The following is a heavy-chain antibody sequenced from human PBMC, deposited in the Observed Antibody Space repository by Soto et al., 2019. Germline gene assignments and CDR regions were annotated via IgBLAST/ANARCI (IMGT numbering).Heavy chain of an antibody. Sequence: GGSLTLSCAASGFTFGTYAMHWVRQAPGKGLEWVAVIYYDGSNRYYGDSVKGRFTISRDNSKSTLYLQMSSLRAEDTAVYYCARAFCTNGVCYYVFDYWGHGSLVTDSS. J-gene: IGHJ4*01. CDR1: GFTFGTYA. D-gene: IGHD2-8*01. V-gene: IGHV3-33*01. CDR3: ARAFCTNGVCYYVFDY. CDR2: IYYDGSNR.